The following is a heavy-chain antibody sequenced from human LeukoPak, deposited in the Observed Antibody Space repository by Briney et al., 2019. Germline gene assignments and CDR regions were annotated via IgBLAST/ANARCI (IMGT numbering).Heavy chain of an antibody. Sequence: ASVKVSCEASGYTFTSYYMHWVRQAPGQGLEWMGIINPSGGSTSYAQKFQGRVTMTRDTSTSTVYMELSSLRSEDTAVYYCARECISYDSSGSNGFDYWGQGTLVTVSS. CDR1: GYTFTSYY. D-gene: IGHD3-22*01. J-gene: IGHJ4*02. CDR3: ARECISYDSSGSNGFDY. V-gene: IGHV1-46*01. CDR2: INPSGGST.